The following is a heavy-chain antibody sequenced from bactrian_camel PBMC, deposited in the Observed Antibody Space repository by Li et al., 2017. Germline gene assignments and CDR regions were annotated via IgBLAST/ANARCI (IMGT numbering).Heavy chain of an antibody. D-gene: IGHD8*01. Sequence: VQLVESGGGLVQPGGSLRLSCAASGFTFHSVDTNWVRLAPGKGPEWLASVTTGAGVKYYADSVEGRFTISRDNAKNTLYVQLNSLKTEDTAMYYCVPGSANYRPDFDYWGQGTQVTVS. J-gene: IGHJ6*01. CDR2: VTTGAGVK. CDR3: VPGSANYRPDFDY. V-gene: IGHV3S31*01. CDR1: GFTFHSVD.